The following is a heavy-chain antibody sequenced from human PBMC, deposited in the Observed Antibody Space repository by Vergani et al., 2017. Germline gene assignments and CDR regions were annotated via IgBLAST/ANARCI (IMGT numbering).Heavy chain of an antibody. J-gene: IGHJ6*02. CDR2: IKSKTDGGTT. Sequence: EVQLVESGGGLVKPGGSLRLSCAASGFTFSNAWMSWVRQAPGKGLEWVGRIKSKTDGGTTDYAAPVKGRFTISRDDSKNTLYLQMNSLKTEDTAVYYCTTDSHQELRRYYYYGMDVWGQGTTVTVSS. CDR3: TTDSHQELRRYYYYGMDV. V-gene: IGHV3-15*01. CDR1: GFTFSNAW. D-gene: IGHD1-26*01.